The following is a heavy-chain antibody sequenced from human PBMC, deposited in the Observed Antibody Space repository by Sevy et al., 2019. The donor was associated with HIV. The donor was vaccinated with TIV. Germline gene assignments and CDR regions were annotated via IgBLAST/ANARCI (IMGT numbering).Heavy chain of an antibody. J-gene: IGHJ4*02. Sequence: GGSLRLSCAASGFTFSSYSMNWVRQAPGKGLEWVSYISSSSSTIYYADSVKGRFTISRDNAKNSLYLQMNSLRAEDTAVYYCARDGRDYYGSGSCWGQGTLVTVSS. D-gene: IGHD3-10*01. V-gene: IGHV3-48*01. CDR3: ARDGRDYYGSGSC. CDR2: ISSSSSTI. CDR1: GFTFSSYS.